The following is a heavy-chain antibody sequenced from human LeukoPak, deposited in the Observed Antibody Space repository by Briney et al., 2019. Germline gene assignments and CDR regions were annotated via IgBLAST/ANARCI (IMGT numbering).Heavy chain of an antibody. J-gene: IGHJ4*02. Sequence: ASVKVSCKASGYTFTRYDINWVRQATGQGLEWLGWVNTKSGNTGSAQNFQGRVTITRDTSINTAYMELSSLRSEDTAVYYCARGPLLGYWGQGTLVTVSS. D-gene: IGHD2-21*02. CDR2: VNTKSGNT. V-gene: IGHV1-8*03. CDR1: GYTFTRYD. CDR3: ARGPLLGY.